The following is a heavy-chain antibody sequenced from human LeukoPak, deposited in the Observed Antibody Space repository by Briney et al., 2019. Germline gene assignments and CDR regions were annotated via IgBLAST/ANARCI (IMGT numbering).Heavy chain of an antibody. J-gene: IGHJ4*02. Sequence: SETLSLTCTVSGGSISSYYWSWIRQPPGKGLEWIGYIYYSRSTNYNPSLKSRVTMSVDTSKNQSSLKLSSVTAADTAVYYCARQSYYYDSSGSLIDYWGQGTLVTVSS. D-gene: IGHD3-22*01. CDR1: GGSISSYY. V-gene: IGHV4-59*08. CDR3: ARQSYYYDSSGSLIDY. CDR2: IYYSRST.